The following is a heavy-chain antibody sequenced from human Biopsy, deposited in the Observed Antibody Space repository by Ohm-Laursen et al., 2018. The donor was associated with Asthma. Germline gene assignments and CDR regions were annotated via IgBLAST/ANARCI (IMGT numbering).Heavy chain of an antibody. Sequence: GTLSLTCIVSGDAMSTSGSYWGWIRQSPGKGLDWIGSSYYSGKTYYNQSLESRVTIYTDKSKYQFSLRVTAVTAADKAVYYCARAVSSSSYWYFDLWGRGDLVTVSS. CDR2: SYYSGKT. CDR3: ARAVSSSSYWYFDL. V-gene: IGHV4-39*01. D-gene: IGHD6-6*01. CDR1: GDAMSTSGSY. J-gene: IGHJ2*01.